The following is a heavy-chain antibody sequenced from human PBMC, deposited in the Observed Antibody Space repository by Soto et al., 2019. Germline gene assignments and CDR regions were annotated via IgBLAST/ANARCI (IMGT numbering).Heavy chain of an antibody. CDR2: ISGSGGNT. Sequence: DVQLLESGGDWVQPGGSLRLTCAASGFTFSSYAMTWVRQAPGKGLEWVSTISGSGGNTYYADSVKGRFTISRDNSKDSLYLQMDTLRADETALYHWAKGDDAGGFYTAWFDPWGQGTLITVSS. CDR1: GFTFSSYA. CDR3: AKGDDAGGFYTAWFDP. J-gene: IGHJ5*02. V-gene: IGHV3-23*01. D-gene: IGHD3-22*01.